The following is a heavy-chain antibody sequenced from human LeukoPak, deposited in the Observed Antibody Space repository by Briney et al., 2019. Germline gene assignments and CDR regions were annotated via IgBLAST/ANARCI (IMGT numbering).Heavy chain of an antibody. D-gene: IGHD2-2*01. CDR1: GYTFTSYG. CDR3: ARESCSSTSCYRLYYYYGMDV. J-gene: IGHJ6*02. Sequence: ASVKVYCKASGYTFTSYGISWVRQAPGQGLEWMGWISAYNGNTNYAQKLQGRVTMTTDTSTSTAYMELRSLRSDDTAVYYCARESCSSTSCYRLYYYYGMDVWGQGTTVTVSS. CDR2: ISAYNGNT. V-gene: IGHV1-18*01.